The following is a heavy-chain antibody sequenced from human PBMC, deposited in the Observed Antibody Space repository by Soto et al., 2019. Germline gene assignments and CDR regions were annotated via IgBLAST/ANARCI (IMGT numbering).Heavy chain of an antibody. V-gene: IGHV3-30*18. J-gene: IGHJ6*02. CDR2: ISYDGSNK. CDR3: AKVPDYYYGMDV. CDR1: GFTFSSYG. Sequence: EGSLRLSCAASGFTFSSYGMHWVRQAPGKGLEWVAVISYDGSNKYYADSVKGRFTISRDNSKNTLYLQMNSLRAEDTAVYYCAKVPDYYYGMDVWGQGTTVTVSS.